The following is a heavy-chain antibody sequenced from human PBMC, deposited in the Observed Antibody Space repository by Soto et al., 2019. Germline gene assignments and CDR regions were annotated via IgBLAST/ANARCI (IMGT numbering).Heavy chain of an antibody. V-gene: IGHV1-18*01. Sequence: ASVKVSCKTSGYTFTSYSISWVRQAPGQGLEWMGWINVYNGNTKYAQKLQGRVTMTTDTSTSTAYMELRSLRSDDTAVYYCARDLRYFDPWDYWGQGTLVTVSS. CDR2: INVYNGNT. J-gene: IGHJ4*02. CDR3: ARDLRYFDPWDY. CDR1: GYTFTSYS. D-gene: IGHD3-9*01.